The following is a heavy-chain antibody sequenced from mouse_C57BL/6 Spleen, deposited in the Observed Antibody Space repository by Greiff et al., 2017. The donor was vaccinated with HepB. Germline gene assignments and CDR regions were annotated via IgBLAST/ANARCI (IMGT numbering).Heavy chain of an antibody. CDR3: AYGYIYAMDY. CDR2: ISYDGSN. Sequence: EVKLQESGPGLVKPSQSLSLTCSVTGYSITSGYYWNWIRQFPGNKLEWMGYISYDGSNNYNPSLKNRISITRDTSKNQFFLKLNSVTTEDTATYYCAYGYIYAMDYWGQGTSVTVSS. J-gene: IGHJ4*01. D-gene: IGHD2-2*01. CDR1: GYSITSGYY. V-gene: IGHV3-6*01.